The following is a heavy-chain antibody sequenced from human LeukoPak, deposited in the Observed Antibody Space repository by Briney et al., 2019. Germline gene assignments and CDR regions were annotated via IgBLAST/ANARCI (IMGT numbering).Heavy chain of an antibody. D-gene: IGHD3-22*01. CDR3: AKAEPVYYHDSSGYYTH. V-gene: IGHV3-23*01. CDR2: ISGSGGST. CDR1: GFTFSSYA. Sequence: GGPLRLSCAASGFTFSSYAMSWVRQAPGKGLEWVSAISGSGGSTYYADSVKGRFTISRDNSKNTLYLQMNSLRAEDTAVYYCAKAEPVYYHDSSGYYTHWGQGTLVTVSS. J-gene: IGHJ4*02.